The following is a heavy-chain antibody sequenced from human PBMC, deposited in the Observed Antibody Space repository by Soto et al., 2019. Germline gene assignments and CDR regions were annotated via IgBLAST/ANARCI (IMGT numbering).Heavy chain of an antibody. CDR3: AKDESYCSGGSCDPEAFDI. Sequence: GGSLRLSCAASGFTFSSYAMSWVRQAPGKGLEWVSAISGSGGSTYYADSVKGRFTISRDNSKNTLYLQMNSLRAEDTAVYYCAKDESYCSGGSCDPEAFDIWGQGTMVTVSS. J-gene: IGHJ3*02. V-gene: IGHV3-23*01. CDR2: ISGSGGST. CDR1: GFTFSSYA. D-gene: IGHD2-15*01.